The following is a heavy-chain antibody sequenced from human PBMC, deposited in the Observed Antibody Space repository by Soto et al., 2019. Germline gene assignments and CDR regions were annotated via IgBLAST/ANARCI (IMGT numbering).Heavy chain of an antibody. Sequence: SETLSLTCAVYGGSFSGYYWSWIRQPPGKGPEWIGEINHSGSTNYNPSLKSRVTISVDTSKNQFFLKLSSVTAADTAVYYCARAYSSSSNWFDPWGQGTRVTVSS. CDR3: ARAYSSSSNWFDP. CDR1: GGSFSGYY. CDR2: INHSGST. D-gene: IGHD6-13*01. V-gene: IGHV4-34*01. J-gene: IGHJ5*02.